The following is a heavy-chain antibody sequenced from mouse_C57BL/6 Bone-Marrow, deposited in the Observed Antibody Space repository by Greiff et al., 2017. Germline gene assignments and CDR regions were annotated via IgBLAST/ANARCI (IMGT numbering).Heavy chain of an antibody. CDR3: ASLGDDYDRGAMDY. Sequence: QVQLQQPGAELVKPGASVKLSCKASGYTFTSYWMQWVKQRPGQGLEWIGEIDPSDSYNNYNQKFKGKATLTVDTSSSTAYMQLSSLTSEDSAVYYCASLGDDYDRGAMDYWGQGTSVTVSS. CDR2: IDPSDSYN. J-gene: IGHJ4*01. CDR1: GYTFTSYW. D-gene: IGHD2-4*01. V-gene: IGHV1-50*01.